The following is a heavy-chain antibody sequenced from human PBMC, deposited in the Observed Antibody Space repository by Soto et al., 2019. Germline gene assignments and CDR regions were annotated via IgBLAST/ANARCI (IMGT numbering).Heavy chain of an antibody. D-gene: IGHD2-21*02. CDR1: GFTFSSYA. CDR3: AKDSDWHNAFDI. CDR2: ISGSGGST. Sequence: EVQLLESGGGLVQPGGSLRLSCAASGFTFSSYAMSWVRQAPGKGLEWVSAISGSGGSTYYADSVKGRFTISRDNCKNTLYLQMNSLRAEDTAVYYCAKDSDWHNAFDIWGQGTMVTVSS. V-gene: IGHV3-23*01. J-gene: IGHJ3*02.